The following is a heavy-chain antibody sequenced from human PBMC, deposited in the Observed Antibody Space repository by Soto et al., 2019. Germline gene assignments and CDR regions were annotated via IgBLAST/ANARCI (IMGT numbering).Heavy chain of an antibody. CDR1: GYTFTSHD. D-gene: IGHD4-17*01. CDR2: MNPNSGNT. CDR3: ARWDYGYYARFDY. J-gene: IGHJ4*02. V-gene: IGHV1-8*01. Sequence: QVQLVQSGAEVKKSGASVKVSCKASGYTFTSHDINWVRQATGQGLEWMGWMNPNSGNTGYAQKCQGRVTMTGNTSISTAYMELSSLRSEDTAVYYCARWDYGYYARFDYWGQGTLVTVSS.